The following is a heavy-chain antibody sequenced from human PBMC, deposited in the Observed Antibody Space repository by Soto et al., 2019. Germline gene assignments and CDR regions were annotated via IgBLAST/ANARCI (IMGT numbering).Heavy chain of an antibody. CDR1: GGSFSGYY. D-gene: IGHD2-15*01. Sequence: PSETLSLTCAVYGGSFSGYYWSWIRQPPGKGLEWIGEINHSGSTNYNPSLKSRVTISVDTSKNQFSLKLSSVTAADTAVYYCASSRLQPPIYYYGMDVWGQGTTVTVSS. CDR3: ASSRLQPPIYYYGMDV. J-gene: IGHJ6*02. V-gene: IGHV4-34*01. CDR2: INHSGST.